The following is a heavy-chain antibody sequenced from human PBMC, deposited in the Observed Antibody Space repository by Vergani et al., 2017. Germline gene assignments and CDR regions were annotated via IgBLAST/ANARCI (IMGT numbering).Heavy chain of an antibody. CDR1: VGPFSSYY. J-gene: IGHJ5*02. CDR3: ARVPRIESWFDP. Sequence: QVQLQESGPGLVKPSETLPLTCTASVGPFSSYYWSWTRQPPGKGLEWFGYINYSGSTYNNRSRKSRVTISVDTSKNQFSLKLSAVTAADTAVYYCARVPRIESWFDPWGQGTLVTVSS. V-gene: IGHV4-59*12. CDR2: INYSGST.